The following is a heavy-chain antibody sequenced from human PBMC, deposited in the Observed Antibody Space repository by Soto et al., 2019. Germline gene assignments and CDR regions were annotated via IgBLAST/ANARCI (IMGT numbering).Heavy chain of an antibody. Sequence: QVQLVQSGAEVEKPGASVKVSCKASGYTFTRSGISWVRQAPGQGPEWMGGISSYNGDTNYAQTSQGRVTMTTDTSTSTAYMELRSLRSDDTAVYYCARDGVAPYYYYAMDVWGQGTPVTVSS. CDR3: ARDGVAPYYYYAMDV. D-gene: IGHD5-12*01. V-gene: IGHV1-18*01. CDR2: ISSYNGDT. J-gene: IGHJ6*01. CDR1: GYTFTRSG.